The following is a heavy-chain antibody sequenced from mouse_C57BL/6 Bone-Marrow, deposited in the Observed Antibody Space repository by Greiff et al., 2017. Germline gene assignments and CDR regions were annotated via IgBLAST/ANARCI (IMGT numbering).Heavy chain of an antibody. J-gene: IGHJ4*01. Sequence: VQLQQPGAELVMPGASVKLSCKASGYTFTSYWMHWVKQRPGQGLEWIGEILPGSGSTNYNEKFKGKATFTADTSSNTAYMQLSSLTTEDSAIYYCARPYYSNYVNAMDYWGQGTSVTVSS. CDR2: ILPGSGST. CDR1: GYTFTSYW. CDR3: ARPYYSNYVNAMDY. V-gene: IGHV1-9*01. D-gene: IGHD2-5*01.